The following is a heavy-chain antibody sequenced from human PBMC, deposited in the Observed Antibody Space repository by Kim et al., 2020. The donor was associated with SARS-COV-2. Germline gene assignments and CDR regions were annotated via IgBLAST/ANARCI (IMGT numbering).Heavy chain of an antibody. D-gene: IGHD2-2*02. CDR1: GFTFSSYA. V-gene: IGHV3-30*04. CDR3: ARDSERIYCSSTSCYKYYSDT. Sequence: GGSLRLSCAASGFTFSSYAMHWVRQAPGKGLEWVAGISYDGSNKYYADSVKGRFTISRDNSKNTLYLQMNSLRAEDTAVYYCARDSERIYCSSTSCYKYYSDTRGPGTLVTVSS. J-gene: IGHJ4*02. CDR2: ISYDGSNK.